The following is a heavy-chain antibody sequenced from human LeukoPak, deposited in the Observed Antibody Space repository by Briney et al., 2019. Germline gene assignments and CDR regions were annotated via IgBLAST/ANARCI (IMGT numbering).Heavy chain of an antibody. CDR3: ARARSSGYYYAVLSDY. Sequence: GASVKVSCKASGYTFTGYYMHWVRQAPGQGLEWMGIINPSGGSTSYAQKFQGRVTMTRDTSTSTVYMELSSLRSEDTAVYYCARARSSGYYYAVLSDYWGQGTLVTVSS. CDR2: INPSGGST. J-gene: IGHJ4*02. V-gene: IGHV1-46*01. D-gene: IGHD3-22*01. CDR1: GYTFTGYY.